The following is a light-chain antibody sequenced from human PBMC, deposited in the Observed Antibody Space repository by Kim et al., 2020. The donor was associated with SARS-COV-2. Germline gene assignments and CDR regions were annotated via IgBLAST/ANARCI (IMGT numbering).Light chain of an antibody. V-gene: IGLV3-19*01. CDR2: GKN. CDR1: SLRSYY. CDR3: NSRDSSGNRGV. Sequence: LGQTVRITCQGDSLRSYYASWYQQKPGQAPVLVIYGKNNRPSGIPDRFSGSSSGNTASLTITGAQAEDETDYYCNSRDSSGNRGVFGGGTQLTVL. J-gene: IGLJ2*01.